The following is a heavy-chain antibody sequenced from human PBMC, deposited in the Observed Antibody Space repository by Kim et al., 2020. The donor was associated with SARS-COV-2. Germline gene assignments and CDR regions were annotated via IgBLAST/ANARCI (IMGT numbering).Heavy chain of an antibody. CDR1: GGSFSGYY. Sequence: SETLSLTCAVYGGSFSGYYWSWIRQPPGKGLEWIGEINHSGSTNYNPSLKSRVTISVDTSKNQFSLKLSSVTAADTAVYYCARGPGWLVPWGQGTLVTVSS. J-gene: IGHJ5*02. V-gene: IGHV4-34*01. CDR2: INHSGST. CDR3: ARGPGWLVP. D-gene: IGHD6-19*01.